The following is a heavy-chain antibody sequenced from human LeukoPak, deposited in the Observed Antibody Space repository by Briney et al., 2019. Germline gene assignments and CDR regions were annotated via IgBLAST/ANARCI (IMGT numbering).Heavy chain of an antibody. Sequence: ASVKVSCKASGYTFTSYGISWVRQAPGQGLEWMGWISAYNGNTNYAQKLQGRVTMTTDTSTSTAYMELSSLRSEDTAVYYCAAASSSSSSYYYYYMDVWGKGTTVTVSS. CDR1: GYTFTSYG. D-gene: IGHD6-6*01. CDR2: ISAYNGNT. CDR3: AAASSSSSSYYYYYMDV. V-gene: IGHV1-18*01. J-gene: IGHJ6*03.